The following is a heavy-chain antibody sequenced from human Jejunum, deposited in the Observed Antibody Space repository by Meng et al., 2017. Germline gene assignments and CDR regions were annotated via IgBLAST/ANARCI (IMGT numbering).Heavy chain of an antibody. Sequence: SETLSLTCSVSGGPISRGSYYWNWLRQPAGKGLEWIGRIFVSGSATNYSPSLKSRVTISVDTSKNQFSLNLSSVTAADTAIYYCARGGVFAFVRGVTIPDYDAYDIWGQGTVVTVSS. CDR1: GGPISRGSYY. CDR2: IFVSGSAT. D-gene: IGHD3-10*01. CDR3: ARGGVFAFVRGVTIPDYDAYDI. J-gene: IGHJ3*02. V-gene: IGHV4-61*02.